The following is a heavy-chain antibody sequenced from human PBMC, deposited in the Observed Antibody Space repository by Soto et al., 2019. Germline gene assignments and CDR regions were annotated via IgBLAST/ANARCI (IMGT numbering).Heavy chain of an antibody. CDR3: ASERGYSGYDYYYYSMDV. J-gene: IGHJ6*02. V-gene: IGHV1-46*01. CDR1: GYTFTSYY. Sequence: ASVKVSCKASGYTFTSYYMHWVRQAPGQGLEWMGIINPSGGSTSYAQKFQGRVTMTRVTSTSTVYMELSSLRSEDTAVYYCASERGYSGYDYYYYSMDVWGQGTTVTVSS. CDR2: INPSGGST. D-gene: IGHD5-12*01.